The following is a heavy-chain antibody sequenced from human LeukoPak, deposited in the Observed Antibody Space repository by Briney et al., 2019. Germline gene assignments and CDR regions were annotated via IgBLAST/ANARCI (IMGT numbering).Heavy chain of an antibody. CDR3: ATEGYSSSWFEY. V-gene: IGHV3-7*01. Sequence: PGGSLRLSCAASGFTFSSYWMSWFLQPPGKGLEWVANIKQDRSEKYYVDSVKGRFTISRDNTKNSLYLQMSSLRAEDTAVYYCATEGYSSSWFEYWGQGTLVTVSS. J-gene: IGHJ4*02. CDR1: GFTFSSYW. D-gene: IGHD6-13*01. CDR2: IKQDRSEK.